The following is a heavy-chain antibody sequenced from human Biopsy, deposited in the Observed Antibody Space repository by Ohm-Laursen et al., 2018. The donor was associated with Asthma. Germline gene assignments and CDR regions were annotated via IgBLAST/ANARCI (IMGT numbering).Heavy chain of an antibody. V-gene: IGHV4-39*01. CDR2: MYHSGSP. Sequence: SDTLSLTCTVSGGSITSSSYYWGWIRQPPGKGMEWIGSMYHSGSPYYHPSLKIRATISEDTSKNQLSLKLSSVTAADTAVYFCVRHQYSSSWSTFDYWGQGALVTVSS. D-gene: IGHD3-22*01. CDR3: VRHQYSSSWSTFDY. CDR1: GGSITSSSYY. J-gene: IGHJ4*02.